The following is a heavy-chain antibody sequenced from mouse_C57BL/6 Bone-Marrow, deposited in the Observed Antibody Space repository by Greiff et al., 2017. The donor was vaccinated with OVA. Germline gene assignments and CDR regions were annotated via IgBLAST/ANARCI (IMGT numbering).Heavy chain of an antibody. V-gene: IGHV1-61*01. CDR3: ARVRGSYDYDGYFDY. CDR2: IYPSDSET. Sequence: QVQLQQPGAELVRPGSSVKLSCKASGYTFTSYWMDWVKQRPGQGLAWIGNIYPSDSETHYNQKFKDKATLTVDKSSSTAYMQHSSLTSEDSAVNYGARVRGSYDYDGYFDYWGQGTTLTVSA. J-gene: IGHJ2*01. CDR1: GYTFTSYW. D-gene: IGHD2-4*01.